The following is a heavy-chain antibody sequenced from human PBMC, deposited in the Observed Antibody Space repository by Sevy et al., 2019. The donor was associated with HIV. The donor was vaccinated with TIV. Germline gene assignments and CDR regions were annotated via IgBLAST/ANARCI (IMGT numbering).Heavy chain of an antibody. Sequence: SDTLSLTCAVYGGSFSGYYWSWIRQPPGKGLEWIGEINHSGSTNYNPSLKSRVTISVDTSKNQFSLKLSSVTAADTAVYYCARVRRFGGGEFDYWGQGTLVTVSS. CDR1: GGSFSGYY. CDR3: ARVRRFGGGEFDY. V-gene: IGHV4-34*01. D-gene: IGHD3-10*01. CDR2: INHSGST. J-gene: IGHJ4*02.